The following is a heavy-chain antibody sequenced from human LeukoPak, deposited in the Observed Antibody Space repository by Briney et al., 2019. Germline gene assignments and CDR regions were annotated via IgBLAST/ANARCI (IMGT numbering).Heavy chain of an antibody. CDR2: IYHSGST. Sequence: PSETLSLTCTVSGYSISSGYYWGWIRQPPGKGLEWIGSIYHSGSTNYNPSLKSRVTMSVDKSKNQFSLKLSSVTAADTAVFYCVRRRYNYGFDSWGQGSLVTVSS. V-gene: IGHV4-38-2*02. D-gene: IGHD5-18*01. CDR1: GYSISSGYY. J-gene: IGHJ4*02. CDR3: VRRRYNYGFDS.